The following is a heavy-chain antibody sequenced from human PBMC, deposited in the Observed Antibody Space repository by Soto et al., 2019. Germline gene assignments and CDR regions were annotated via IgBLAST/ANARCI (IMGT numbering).Heavy chain of an antibody. V-gene: IGHV1-18*01. D-gene: IGHD6-19*01. CDR2: ISAYNGNT. Sequence: ASVKVSCKASGYTFTSYGISRVRQAPGQGLEWMGWISAYNGNTNYAQKLQGRVTMTTDTSTSTAYMELRSLRSDDTAVYYCARDSSGSGWQLNWFDPWGQGTLVTVSS. CDR1: GYTFTSYG. CDR3: ARDSSGSGWQLNWFDP. J-gene: IGHJ5*02.